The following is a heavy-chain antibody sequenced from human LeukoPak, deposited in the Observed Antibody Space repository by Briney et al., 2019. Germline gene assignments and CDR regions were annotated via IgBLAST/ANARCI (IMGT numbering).Heavy chain of an antibody. CDR1: GYTFTSYY. CDR2: INPSGGST. Sequence: ASVKVSCKASGYTFTSYYMHWVRQAPGQGLEWMGIINPSGGSTSYAQKFQGRVTMTRDTSTSTVYMELSSLRSEDTAVYYCARDLYYYASGSYARPYYFDYWGQGTLVTVSS. J-gene: IGHJ4*02. D-gene: IGHD3-10*01. CDR3: ARDLYYYASGSYARPYYFDY. V-gene: IGHV1-46*01.